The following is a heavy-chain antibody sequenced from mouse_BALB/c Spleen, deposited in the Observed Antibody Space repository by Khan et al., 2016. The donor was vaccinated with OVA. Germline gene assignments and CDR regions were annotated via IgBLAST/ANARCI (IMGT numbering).Heavy chain of an antibody. V-gene: IGHV9-3-1*01. CDR1: GYTFTNYG. CDR2: INTFTGEP. D-gene: IGHD2-12*01. CDR3: AGPPYFSYSLDH. J-gene: IGHJ4*01. Sequence: QIQLVQSGPEMKKPGETVKISCKASGYTFTNYGMNWVKQSPGKALKWMGWINTFTGEPTYADDFKGRFAFSLETSASTAYLQINNLKNEDTATYFCAGPPYFSYSLDHWGQGTSVTVSP.